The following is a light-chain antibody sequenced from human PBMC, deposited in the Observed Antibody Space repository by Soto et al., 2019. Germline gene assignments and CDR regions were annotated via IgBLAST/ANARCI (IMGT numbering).Light chain of an antibody. Sequence: DIQMTQSPSTLSASVGDRVTITCRASQSISNWLAWYQQNPGEAPKLLIYKASTLESGVPSRFSGSGSGTEFTLTTSSLHPDDFATYYCQQYSNYPLTFGHGTKVEIK. CDR2: KAS. J-gene: IGKJ1*01. CDR1: QSISNW. CDR3: QQYSNYPLT. V-gene: IGKV1-5*03.